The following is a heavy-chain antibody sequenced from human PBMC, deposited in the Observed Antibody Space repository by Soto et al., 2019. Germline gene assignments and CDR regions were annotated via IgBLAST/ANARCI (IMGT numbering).Heavy chain of an antibody. CDR3: ARGPRVSSTGTGAH. CDR2: ISDDGSTA. V-gene: IGHV3-74*01. D-gene: IGHD1-1*01. CDR1: GFTFSAYW. Sequence: GSLRLSCAVSGFTFSAYWMHWVRQVPGKGLTWVSRISDDGSTATYADSVKGRFVISRDNAKNSLYLEMNTLRVDDSGLYYCARGPRVSSTGTGAHWGRGTLVTVSS. J-gene: IGHJ4*02.